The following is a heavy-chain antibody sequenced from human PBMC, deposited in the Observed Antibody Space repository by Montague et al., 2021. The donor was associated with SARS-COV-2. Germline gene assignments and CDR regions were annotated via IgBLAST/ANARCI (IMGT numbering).Heavy chain of an antibody. Sequence: SETLSLTCSVSGGSISITDRYWGWIRQPPGKGLEFIGTIYYTGTIYHNPSLKGRVTISLDTSKNLISLKLTSMTAADAAVYFCARRAAGGLFYFDYWGLGTLVSVSS. CDR1: GGSISITDRY. CDR2: IYYTGTI. J-gene: IGHJ4*02. V-gene: IGHV4-39*07. D-gene: IGHD6-13*01. CDR3: ARRAAGGLFYFDY.